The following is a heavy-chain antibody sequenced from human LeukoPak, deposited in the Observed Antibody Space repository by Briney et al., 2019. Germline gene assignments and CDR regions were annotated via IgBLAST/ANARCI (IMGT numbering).Heavy chain of an antibody. Sequence: GGSLRLSCAASGFTFSGYEMTWVRQAPGKGLEWVSYISSSGTTIYYADSVKGRFTISRDNAQNSLYLQMYSLRPEDTAVYYCARSEWEQGYGFDIWGQGTMVTVSS. V-gene: IGHV3-48*03. CDR3: ARSEWEQGYGFDI. J-gene: IGHJ3*02. D-gene: IGHD1-26*01. CDR2: ISSSGTTI. CDR1: GFTFSGYE.